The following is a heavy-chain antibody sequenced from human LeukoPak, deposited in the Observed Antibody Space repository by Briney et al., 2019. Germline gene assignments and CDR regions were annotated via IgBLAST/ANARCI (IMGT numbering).Heavy chain of an antibody. V-gene: IGHV3-30*03. CDR3: ARDTYYDFWSGYHYMDV. D-gene: IGHD3-3*01. CDR1: GFTFSSYG. Sequence: PGGSLRLSCAASGFTFSSYGMHWVRQAPGKGLEWVAVIAYDGSNKYYADSVKGRFTISRDNAKNSLYLQMNSLRAEDTAVYYCARDTYYDFWSGYHYMDVWGKGTTVTVSS. CDR2: IAYDGSNK. J-gene: IGHJ6*03.